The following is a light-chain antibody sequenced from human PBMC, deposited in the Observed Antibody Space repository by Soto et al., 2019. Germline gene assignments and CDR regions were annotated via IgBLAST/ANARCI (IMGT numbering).Light chain of an antibody. CDR3: CSYAGSYTVV. V-gene: IGLV2-11*01. Sequence: QSAPTQPRSMSGSPGQSVTISCTGTSSDVGGYNYVSWYQQHPGKAPKLMIYDVSKRPSGVPDRFSGSKSGNTASLTISGLQAEDEADYYCCSYAGSYTVVFGGGTKLTVL. J-gene: IGLJ2*01. CDR1: SSDVGGYNY. CDR2: DVS.